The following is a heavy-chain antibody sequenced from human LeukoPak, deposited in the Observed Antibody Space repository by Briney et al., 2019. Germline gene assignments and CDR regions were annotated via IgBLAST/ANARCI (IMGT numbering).Heavy chain of an antibody. Sequence: ASVKVSCKASGYTFTGYYMHWVRQAPGKGLEWMGGFDPEDGETIYAQKFQGRVTMTEDTSTDTAYMELSSLRSEDTAVYYCATARYSSGWYGWSYYYYMDVWGKGTTVTVSS. D-gene: IGHD6-19*01. CDR3: ATARYSSGWYGWSYYYYMDV. J-gene: IGHJ6*03. CDR2: FDPEDGET. CDR1: GYTFTGYY. V-gene: IGHV1-24*01.